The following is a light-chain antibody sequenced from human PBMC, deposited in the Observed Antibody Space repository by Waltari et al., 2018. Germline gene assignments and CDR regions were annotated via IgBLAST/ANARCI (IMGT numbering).Light chain of an antibody. V-gene: IGLV1-40*01. CDR3: QSYDSRLSAYV. J-gene: IGLJ3*02. CDR2: GNN. CDR1: SSNIGAPYD. Sequence: QSVLTQPPSVSGAPGQTVTISCTGGSSNIGAPYDVHWYQHLLGTAPKVVVYGNNIRPSGVPDRCSGSKSVTSASLTISVLQAEDEADYYCQSYDSRLSAYVFGGGTKLTVL.